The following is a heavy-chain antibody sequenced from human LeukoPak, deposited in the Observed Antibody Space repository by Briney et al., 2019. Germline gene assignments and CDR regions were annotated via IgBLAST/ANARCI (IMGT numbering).Heavy chain of an antibody. D-gene: IGHD2-2*01. Sequence: SETLSLTCAVYGGSFSGYYWSWIRQPPGKGLEWIGEINHSGSTNYNPSLKSRVTISVDTSKNQFSLKPSYVTAADTAVYYCARGRRYCSSTSCSYNWFDPWGQGTLVTVSS. CDR1: GGSFSGYY. CDR3: ARGRRYCSSTSCSYNWFDP. CDR2: INHSGST. J-gene: IGHJ5*02. V-gene: IGHV4-34*01.